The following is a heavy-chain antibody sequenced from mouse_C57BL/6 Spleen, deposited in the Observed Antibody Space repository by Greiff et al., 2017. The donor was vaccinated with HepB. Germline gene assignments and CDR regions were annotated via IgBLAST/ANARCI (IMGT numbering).Heavy chain of an antibody. CDR1: GYAFSSSW. Sequence: QVQLQQSGPELVKPGASVKFSCKASGYAFSSSWMNWVKQRPGQGLEWIGRIYPGDGDTNYNGKFKGKATLTADKSSSTAYMQLSSLTSEDSAVYFCAREGLLRYFDYWGQGTTLTVSS. CDR3: AREGLLRYFDY. D-gene: IGHD1-1*01. V-gene: IGHV1-82*01. J-gene: IGHJ2*01. CDR2: IYPGDGDT.